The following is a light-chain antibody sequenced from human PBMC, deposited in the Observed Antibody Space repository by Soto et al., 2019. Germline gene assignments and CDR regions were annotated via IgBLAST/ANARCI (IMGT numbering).Light chain of an antibody. CDR3: QQRTNCLLT. CDR2: DAS. V-gene: IGKV3-11*01. Sequence: IVLTQSPATLSLSPGERATLSCRASQSVSSSLAWYQQKPGQAPRLLIYDASNRATGIPARFSGSGSGTDFTLTISCLVLVFFAASYSQQRTNCLLTSRQGSMV. J-gene: IGKJ1*01. CDR1: QSVSSS.